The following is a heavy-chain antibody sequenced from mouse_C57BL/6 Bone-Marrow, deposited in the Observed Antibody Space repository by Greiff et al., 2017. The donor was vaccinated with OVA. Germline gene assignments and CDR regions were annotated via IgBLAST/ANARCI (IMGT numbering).Heavy chain of an antibody. CDR1: GYTFTEYT. D-gene: IGHD2-2*01. CDR2: FYPGSGSI. CDR3: ARHEGVYYGYDGGTWFAY. Sequence: VKLQESGAELVKPGASVKLSCKASGYTFTEYTIHWVKQRSGQGLEWIGWFYPGSGSIKYNEKFKDKATLTAAKSSSTVYMELSILTSEYSAVYFCARHEGVYYGYDGGTWFAYWGQGTLVTVSA. V-gene: IGHV1-62-2*01. J-gene: IGHJ3*01.